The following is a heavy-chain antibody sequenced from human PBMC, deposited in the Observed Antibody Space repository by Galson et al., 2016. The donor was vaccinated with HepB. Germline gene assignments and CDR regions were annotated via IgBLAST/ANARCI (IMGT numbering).Heavy chain of an antibody. D-gene: IGHD1-1*01. CDR1: GYIFTNYA. V-gene: IGHV1-3*01. J-gene: IGHJ4*02. CDR2: INPDNGNA. CDR3: AGDDGEQWVLNY. Sequence: SVKVSCKASGYIFTNYAMHWVRQAPGQRLEWMGLINPDNGNAKYSQTFQGRVTISRDASASTVYMEVSTLRFEDTALYFCAGDDGEQWVLNYWGQGSLVTVSS.